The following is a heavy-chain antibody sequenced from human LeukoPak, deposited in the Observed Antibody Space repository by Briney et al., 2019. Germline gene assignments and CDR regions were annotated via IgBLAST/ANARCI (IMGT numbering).Heavy chain of an antibody. V-gene: IGHV4-34*01. J-gene: IGHJ4*02. CDR3: ARGGVTMVRGVIRNFDY. Sequence: PSETLSLTCAVYGGSFRGYYWSWIRQPPGKGLEWIGEINHSGSTNYNPSLKSRVTISVDTSKNQFSLKLSSVTAADTAVYYCARGGVTMVRGVIRNFDYWGQGTLVTVSS. CDR1: GGSFRGYY. CDR2: INHSGST. D-gene: IGHD3-10*01.